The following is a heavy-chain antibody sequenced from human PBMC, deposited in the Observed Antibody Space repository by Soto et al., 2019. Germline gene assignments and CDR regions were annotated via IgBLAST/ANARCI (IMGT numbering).Heavy chain of an antibody. Sequence: PSETLSLTCLFSVYSITSIYHGAWIRHPPGRCLECFSIIYHIFTTYYNPSLKSRVNISVDTSKNQFSLNLRSVTAADSSVYYCGRKENVGYYQHFGQRNMVNVSS. J-gene: IGHJ1*01. CDR2: IYHIFTT. CDR3: GRKENVGYYQH. D-gene: IGHD3-3*01. CDR1: VYSITSIYH. V-gene: IGHV4-38-2*01.